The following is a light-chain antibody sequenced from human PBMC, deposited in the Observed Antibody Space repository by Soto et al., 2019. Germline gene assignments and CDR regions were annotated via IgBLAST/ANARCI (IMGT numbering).Light chain of an antibody. CDR1: QSISSY. V-gene: IGKV1-39*01. CDR2: AAS. Sequence: DIQMTQSPSSLSASVGDRVTITCRASQSISSYLNWYQQKPGKAPKLLIYAASSLQSGVPSRFSGSGSGTDFTLTISRLEPEDFAVHYCQQYGSSPWTFGQGTKVDIK. CDR3: QQYGSSPWT. J-gene: IGKJ1*01.